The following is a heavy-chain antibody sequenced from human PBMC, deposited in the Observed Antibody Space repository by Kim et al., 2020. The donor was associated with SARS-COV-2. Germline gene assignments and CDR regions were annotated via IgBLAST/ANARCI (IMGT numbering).Heavy chain of an antibody. CDR3: ASTFFHLYYYDSSGYYPCAFDI. CDR2: IYYSGST. Sequence: SETLSLTCTVSGGSISSSSYYWGWIRQPPGKGLEWIGSIYYSGSTYYNPSLKSRVTISVDTSKNQFSLKLSSVTAADTAVYYCASTFFHLYYYDSSGYYPCAFDIWGQGTMVTVSS. D-gene: IGHD3-22*01. CDR1: GGSISSSSYY. V-gene: IGHV4-39*07. J-gene: IGHJ3*02.